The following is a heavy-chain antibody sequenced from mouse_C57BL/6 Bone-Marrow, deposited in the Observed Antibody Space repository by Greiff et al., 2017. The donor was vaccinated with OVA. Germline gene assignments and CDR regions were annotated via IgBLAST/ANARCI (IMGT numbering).Heavy chain of an antibody. J-gene: IGHJ2*01. CDR3: ARVYYDYAVRYFDY. CDR1: GYTFTDYY. V-gene: IGHV1-76*01. Sequence: QVQLQQSGAELVRPGASVKLSCKASGYTFTDYYINWVKQRPGQGLEWIARIYPGSGNTYYNEKFKGKATLTAEKSSSTAYMQLSSLTSEDSAVYFCARVYYDYAVRYFDYWGQGTTLTVSS. CDR2: IYPGSGNT. D-gene: IGHD2-4*01.